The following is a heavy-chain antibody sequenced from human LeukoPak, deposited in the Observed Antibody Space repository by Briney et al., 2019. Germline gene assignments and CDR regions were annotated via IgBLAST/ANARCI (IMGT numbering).Heavy chain of an antibody. CDR3: AKKTESTGEAFDY. V-gene: IGHV3-23*03. CDR1: GFTFSSYA. CDR2: IYSGGNT. J-gene: IGHJ4*02. Sequence: GGSLRLSCAASGFTFSSYAMSWVRQAPGKGLEWVSVIYSGGNTYYADSVKGRFTISRDNAENSLYLQMNSLRAEDTAVYYCAKKTESTGEAFDYWGQGTQVTVSS. D-gene: IGHD7-27*01.